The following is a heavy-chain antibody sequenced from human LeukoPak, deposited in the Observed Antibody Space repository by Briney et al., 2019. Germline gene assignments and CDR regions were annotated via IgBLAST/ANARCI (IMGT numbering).Heavy chain of an antibody. CDR3: AHLTGYYGSGAENWFDP. V-gene: IGHV4-34*01. CDR1: GGSFSGYY. CDR2: INHSGST. J-gene: IGHJ5*02. D-gene: IGHD3-10*01. Sequence: PSETLSLTCAVYGGSFSGYYWSWIRQPPGKGLEWIGEINHSGSTNYNPSLKSRVTISVDTSKNQFSLKLSSVTAADTAVYYCAHLTGYYGSGAENWFDPWGQGTLVTVSS.